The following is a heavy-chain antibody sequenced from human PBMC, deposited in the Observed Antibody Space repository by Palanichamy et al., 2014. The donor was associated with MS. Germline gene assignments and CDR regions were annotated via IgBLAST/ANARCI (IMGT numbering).Heavy chain of an antibody. CDR1: GFTFSDYS. Sequence: EVRPGGGLGEGLVQPGGSLRLSCAASGFTFSDYSMNWVRQAPGKGLEWISYISTSATFIYYADSVKGRFTISRDNAKNSLYLQMNSLRAEDTAVYYCARTLSDYPNPLNRRDFDYWGQGTLLTVSS. D-gene: IGHD1-14*01. V-gene: IGHV3-48*01. CDR3: ARTLSDYPNPLNRRDFDY. J-gene: IGHJ4*02. CDR2: ISTSATFI.